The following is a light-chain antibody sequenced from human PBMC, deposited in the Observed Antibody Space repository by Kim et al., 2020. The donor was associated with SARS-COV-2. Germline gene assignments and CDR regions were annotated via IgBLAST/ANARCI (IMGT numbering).Light chain of an antibody. CDR3: QQTYISPLT. J-gene: IGKJ3*01. Sequence: DIQMTKSPSSLSASVGDRVTITCRTSQNINSHLNWYHQKPGRAPKLLIYAASTLQGGVPSRFSGSGSETDFTLTISSLQPEDFATYFCQQTYISPLTFGPGTKVDIK. CDR1: QNINSH. V-gene: IGKV1-39*01. CDR2: AAS.